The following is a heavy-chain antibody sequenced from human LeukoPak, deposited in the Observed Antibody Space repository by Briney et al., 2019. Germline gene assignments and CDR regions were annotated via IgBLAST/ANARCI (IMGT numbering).Heavy chain of an antibody. V-gene: IGHV4-59*01. J-gene: IGHJ5*02. CDR1: GGSISSYY. Sequence: PPETLSLTCTVSGGSISSYYWSWIRQPPGKGLEWIGYIYYSGSTNYNPSLKSRVTISVDTSKNQFSLKLSSVTAADTAVYYCASSYYYDSSGYYYHWGQGTLVTVSS. CDR3: ASSYYYDSSGYYYH. CDR2: IYYSGST. D-gene: IGHD3-22*01.